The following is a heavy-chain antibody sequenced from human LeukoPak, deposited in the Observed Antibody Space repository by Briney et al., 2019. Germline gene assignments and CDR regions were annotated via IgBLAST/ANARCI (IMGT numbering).Heavy chain of an antibody. CDR2: IKSKIDGETT. CDR1: GFTFSNAW. CDR3: TTELGLSFGVRYFDH. Sequence: GRSLRLSCAASGFTFSNAWMSWVRQAPGKGLEWVGHIKSKIDGETTGYAAPVKGRFTISRDDSKNMLYLQMNSLKTEDTAVYYCTTELGLSFGVRYFDHWGQGTSATVSS. D-gene: IGHD3-10*01. J-gene: IGHJ4*02. V-gene: IGHV3-15*01.